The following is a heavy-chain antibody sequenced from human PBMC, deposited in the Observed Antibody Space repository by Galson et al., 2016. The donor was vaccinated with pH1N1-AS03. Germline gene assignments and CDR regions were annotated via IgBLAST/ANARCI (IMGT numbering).Heavy chain of an antibody. CDR1: GGSFSTYA. CDR3: AKGNYQLLNYYYYMDV. D-gene: IGHD2-2*01. Sequence: SVKVSCKASGGSFSTYAITWVRQAPGQGLEWMGGIIPAFGTTSFAQKFQDRVSITADESTSTAFMELSSLRAEDTAGYYCAKGNYQLLNYYYYMDVWGKGTTDTVSS. CDR2: IIPAFGTT. V-gene: IGHV1-69*13. J-gene: IGHJ6*03.